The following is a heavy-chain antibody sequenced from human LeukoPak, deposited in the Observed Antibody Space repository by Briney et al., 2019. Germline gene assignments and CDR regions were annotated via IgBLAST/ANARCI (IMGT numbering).Heavy chain of an antibody. V-gene: IGHV3-7*01. CDR3: ARVGGSSWYGAFDI. Sequence: GSLRLSCAASGFTFSSYAMSWVRQAPGKGLEWVANIKQDGSEKYYVDSVKGRFTISRDNAKNSLYLQMNSLRAEDTAVYYCARVGGSSWYGAFDIWGQGTMVTVSS. CDR2: IKQDGSEK. CDR1: GFTFSSYA. J-gene: IGHJ3*02. D-gene: IGHD6-13*01.